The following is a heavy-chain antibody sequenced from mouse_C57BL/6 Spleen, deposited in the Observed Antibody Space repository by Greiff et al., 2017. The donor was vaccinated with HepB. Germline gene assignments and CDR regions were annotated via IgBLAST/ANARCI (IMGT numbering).Heavy chain of an antibody. J-gene: IGHJ4*01. Sequence: QVQLQQSGAELARPGASVKLSCKASGYTFTSYGISWVKQRTGQGLEWIGEIYPRSGNTYYNEKFKGKATLTADKSSSTAYMELRSLTSEDSAVYFCARPPNIDYAMDYWGEGTSVTVSS. D-gene: IGHD4-1*01. V-gene: IGHV1-81*01. CDR2: IYPRSGNT. CDR1: GYTFTSYG. CDR3: ARPPNIDYAMDY.